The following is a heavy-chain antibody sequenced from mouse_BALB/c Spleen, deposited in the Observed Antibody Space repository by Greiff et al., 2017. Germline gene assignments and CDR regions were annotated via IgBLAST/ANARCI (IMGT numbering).Heavy chain of an antibody. CDR3: ARVPIYYYGSSALYFDY. CDR1: GFTFTDYY. CDR2: IRNKANGYTT. D-gene: IGHD1-1*01. J-gene: IGHJ2*01. Sequence: EVKLVESGGGLVQPGGSLRLSCATSGFTFTDYYMSWVRQPPGKALEWLGFIRNKANGYTTEYSASVKGRFTISRDNSQSILYLQMNTLRAEDSATYYCARVPIYYYGSSALYFDYWGQGTTLTVSS. V-gene: IGHV7-3*02.